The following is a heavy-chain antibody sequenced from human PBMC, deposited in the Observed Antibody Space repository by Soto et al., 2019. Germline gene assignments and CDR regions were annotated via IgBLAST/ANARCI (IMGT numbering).Heavy chain of an antibody. J-gene: IGHJ4*02. CDR3: ARSSRYYYMDRHFDY. D-gene: IGHD3-22*01. CDR2: INPNSGGT. Sequence: ASVKVSCKASGYTFTGYYMHWVRQAPGQGLEWMGWINPNSGGTNYAQKFQGWVTMTRDTSISTAYMELSRLRSDDTAVYYCARSSRYYYMDRHFDYRGQGTLVTVSS. V-gene: IGHV1-2*04. CDR1: GYTFTGYY.